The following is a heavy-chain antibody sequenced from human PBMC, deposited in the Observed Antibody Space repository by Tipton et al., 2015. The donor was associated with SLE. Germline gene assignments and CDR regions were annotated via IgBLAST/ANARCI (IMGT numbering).Heavy chain of an antibody. CDR2: INHSGST. D-gene: IGHD1-7*01. Sequence: TLSLTCAVYGGSFSGYYWSWIRQPPGKGLEWIGEINHSGSTSSNPSLKSRVTISVDTSKKQFSLKLSSVTAADTAVYYCASIAGTTSIWFDPWGQGTLVTVSS. J-gene: IGHJ5*02. CDR3: ASIAGTTSIWFDP. V-gene: IGHV4-34*01. CDR1: GGSFSGYY.